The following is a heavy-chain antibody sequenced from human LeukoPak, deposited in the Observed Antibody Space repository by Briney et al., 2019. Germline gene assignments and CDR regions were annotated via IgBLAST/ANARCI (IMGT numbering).Heavy chain of an antibody. CDR3: AKVYGGYATFGAFDI. Sequence: GGSLRLSCAASGFTVSSNYMSWVRQAPGKGLEWVSVIYSGGSTYYADSVKGRFTISRDNSKNTLYLQMNSLRAEDTAVYYCAKVYGGYATFGAFDIWGQGTMVTVSS. CDR1: GFTVSSNY. V-gene: IGHV3-53*05. CDR2: IYSGGST. D-gene: IGHD4-17*01. J-gene: IGHJ3*02.